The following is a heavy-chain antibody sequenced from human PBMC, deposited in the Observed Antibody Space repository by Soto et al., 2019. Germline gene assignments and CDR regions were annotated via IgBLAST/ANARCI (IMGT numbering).Heavy chain of an antibody. V-gene: IGHV5-51*01. CDR2: IYPGDSDT. J-gene: IGHJ3*01. CDR1: GYTFTNFW. Sequence: HGESLKISCKGSGYTFTNFWIGWVRQMPGKGLEWMGIIYPGDSDTRYSPSFQGQVTISADKSISTAYLQWSSLKASDTAIYFCARPRSNYDAFNVWGQGTMVTV. D-gene: IGHD1-7*01. CDR3: ARPRSNYDAFNV.